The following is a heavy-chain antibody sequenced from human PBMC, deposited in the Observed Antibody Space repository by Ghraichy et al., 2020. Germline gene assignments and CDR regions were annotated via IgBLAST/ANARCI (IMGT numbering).Heavy chain of an antibody. V-gene: IGHV3-74*01. CDR3: ARVRSTVTKYFDL. J-gene: IGHJ2*01. CDR1: GFTFSTYW. Sequence: GGSLRLSCAASGFTFSTYWMHWVRQAPGKGLVWVSRINSDGSSTTYADSVMGRFTISRDNAKNTLYLQMSSLRAEDTAVYYCARVRSTVTKYFDLWGSGTLVTVSS. CDR2: INSDGSST. D-gene: IGHD4-17*01.